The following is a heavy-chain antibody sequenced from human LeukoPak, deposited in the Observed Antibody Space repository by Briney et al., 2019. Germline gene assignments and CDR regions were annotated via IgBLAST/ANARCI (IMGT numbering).Heavy chain of an antibody. CDR3: ARNYYDSSGYSAGALDY. J-gene: IGHJ4*02. CDR2: ISYDGSNK. Sequence: GGSLRLSCAASGFTFSSYAMHWVRQAPGKGLEWVAVISYDGSNKYYADSVKGRFTISRDNSMNTLYLQMNSLRAEDTAVYYCARNYYDSSGYSAGALDYWGQGTLVTVSS. CDR1: GFTFSSYA. D-gene: IGHD3-22*01. V-gene: IGHV3-30-3*01.